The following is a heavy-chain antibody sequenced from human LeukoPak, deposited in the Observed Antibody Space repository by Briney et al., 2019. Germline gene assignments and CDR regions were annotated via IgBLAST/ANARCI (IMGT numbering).Heavy chain of an antibody. J-gene: IGHJ2*01. CDR3: AKRSSESSGWFDL. D-gene: IGHD3-22*01. Sequence: GGSLRLSCAASGFTFSSYAMSWVRQAPGKGLEWVSAITGSGAYTNYPDSVRGRFTISRDNSKNTLSLQMNSLRVEDTAVYYCAKRSSESSGWFDLWGRGTLVTVSS. CDR1: GFTFSSYA. V-gene: IGHV3-23*01. CDR2: ITGSGAYT.